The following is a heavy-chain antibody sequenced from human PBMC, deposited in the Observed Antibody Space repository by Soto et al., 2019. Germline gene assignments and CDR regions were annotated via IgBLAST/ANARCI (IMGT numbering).Heavy chain of an antibody. J-gene: IGHJ4*02. CDR1: GGSISSSSYY. CDR3: ARHTSYYYDSSGYYFDY. Sequence: PSETLSLTCTVSGGSISSSSYYWGWIRQPPGKGLEWIGSIYYSGSTYYNPSLKSRVTISVDTCKNQFSLKLCSVPAADTAVYYSARHTSYYYDSSGYYFDYWGQGTLVTVSS. CDR2: IYYSGST. V-gene: IGHV4-39*01. D-gene: IGHD3-22*01.